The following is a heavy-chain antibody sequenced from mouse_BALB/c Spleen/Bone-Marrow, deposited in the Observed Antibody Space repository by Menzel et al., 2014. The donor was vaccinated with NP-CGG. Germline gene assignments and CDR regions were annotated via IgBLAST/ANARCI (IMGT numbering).Heavy chain of an antibody. CDR1: GYTFTSYY. J-gene: IGHJ4*01. V-gene: IGHV1S81*02. CDR2: INPSNGGT. CDR3: SRGRRDALDY. Sequence: VKLVESGAELVKPGASVKLSCKASGYTFTSYYTYWVKQRPGQGLEWFGEINPSNGGTNFNEKFKNKATLTVDKSSSTAYMQLSILTSEDSAVYCCSRGRRDALDYWGQGTSVTVSS.